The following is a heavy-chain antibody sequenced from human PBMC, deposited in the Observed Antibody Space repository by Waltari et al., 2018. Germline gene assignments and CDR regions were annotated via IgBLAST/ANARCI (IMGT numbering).Heavy chain of an antibody. V-gene: IGHV4-39*02. Sequence: QLQLQESGPRLVKPSETLSLTCSVSGDSITSSNYYWAWIRQPPGKGLEWIGSVYYTGSTYYKASLKSRVTISVDTSKNYFSLSLTSVTATDTAIDFCARTFMVRTIRSRGWFDPWGQGTLVTVSS. J-gene: IGHJ5*02. CDR1: GDSITSSNYY. CDR3: ARTFMVRTIRSRGWFDP. CDR2: VYYTGST. D-gene: IGHD3-10*01.